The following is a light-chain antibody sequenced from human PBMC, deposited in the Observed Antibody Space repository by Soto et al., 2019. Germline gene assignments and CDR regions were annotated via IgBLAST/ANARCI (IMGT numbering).Light chain of an antibody. J-gene: IGKJ5*01. CDR2: DAS. V-gene: IGKV3-11*01. Sequence: SLLTHFPATLSLSPRQIATLSCRSGQSVSTYLAWYQQRPGQAPRLLIYDASYRATDIPPRFSGSGSGTDFTLTISSLEPEDFAVYYCKQRSRWHPTITFGQGTRLEIK. CDR1: QSVSTY. CDR3: KQRSRWHPTIT.